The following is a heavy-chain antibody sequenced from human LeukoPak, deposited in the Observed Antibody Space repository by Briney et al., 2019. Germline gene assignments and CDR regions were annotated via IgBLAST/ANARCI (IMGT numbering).Heavy chain of an antibody. CDR1: GGSFSGYY. CDR3: ARVVSGGNFGDS. J-gene: IGHJ4*02. Sequence: SETLSLTCAVYGGSFSGYYWSWIRQPPGKGLEWIGEINHSGSTNYNPSLKSRVTISVDKSKNQFSLKLSSVTAADTAMYYCARVVSGGNFGDSWGRGTLVTVSS. CDR2: INHSGST. V-gene: IGHV4-34*01. D-gene: IGHD4-23*01.